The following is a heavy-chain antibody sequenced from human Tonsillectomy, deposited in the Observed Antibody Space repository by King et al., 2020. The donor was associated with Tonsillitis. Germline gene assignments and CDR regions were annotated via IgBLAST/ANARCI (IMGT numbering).Heavy chain of an antibody. J-gene: IGHJ4*02. D-gene: IGHD2-15*01. Sequence: VQLQESGPGLVKPSQTLSLTCTVSVGSISSGGYYWSWIRQHPGKGLGWIGYIFYSGGTYYNPSPKSRCTISVDTSKNQFSLKLSSVTAADTAVYYCASELVAATRSFDYWGQGTLVTVSS. V-gene: IGHV4-31*03. CDR1: VGSISSGGYY. CDR3: ASELVAATRSFDY. CDR2: IFYSGGT.